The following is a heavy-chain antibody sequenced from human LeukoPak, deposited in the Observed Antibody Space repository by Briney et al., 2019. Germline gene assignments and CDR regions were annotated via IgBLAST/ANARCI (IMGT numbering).Heavy chain of an antibody. V-gene: IGHV3-73*01. CDR1: GFTFSGSA. CDR3: TRRTYYYDSSGSPTEYFQH. D-gene: IGHD3-22*01. J-gene: IGHJ1*01. CDR2: IRSKADSYAT. Sequence: GGSLKLSCAASGFTFSGSAMHWVRQASGKGLEWVGRIRSKADSYATAYAASVKGRFTISRDDSKNTAYLQMNSLKTEDTAVYYCTRRTYYYDSSGSPTEYFQHWGQGTLVTVSS.